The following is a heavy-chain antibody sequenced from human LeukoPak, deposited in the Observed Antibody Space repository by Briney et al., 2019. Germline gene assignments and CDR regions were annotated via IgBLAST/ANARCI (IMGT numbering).Heavy chain of an antibody. J-gene: IGHJ4*02. CDR2: IYSGGST. V-gene: IGHV3-66*01. CDR3: ADSSWAY. CDR1: GFTVSSNY. D-gene: IGHD6-13*01. Sequence: PGGSLRLSCAASGFTVSSNYMSWVRQAPGKGLEWVSVIYSGGSTYYAVSVKGRFTISRDNSKNTVYLQMNSMRAEDTAVYYCADSSWAYWGQGTLVTVSS.